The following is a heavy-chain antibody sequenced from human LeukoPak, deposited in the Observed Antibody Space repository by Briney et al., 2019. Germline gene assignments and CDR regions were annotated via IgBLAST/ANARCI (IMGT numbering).Heavy chain of an antibody. CDR2: IKQDGSEN. Sequence: GGSLRLTCAASGFTFSTCWMSWVRQAPGKGLEWVATIKQDGSENYYVDSVKGRFTISRDNAKNSLFLQMNSLRAEDTAVYYCARVVGAAPDYWGQGTLVTVSS. CDR1: GFTFSTCW. CDR3: ARVVGAAPDY. V-gene: IGHV3-7*03. J-gene: IGHJ4*02. D-gene: IGHD1-26*01.